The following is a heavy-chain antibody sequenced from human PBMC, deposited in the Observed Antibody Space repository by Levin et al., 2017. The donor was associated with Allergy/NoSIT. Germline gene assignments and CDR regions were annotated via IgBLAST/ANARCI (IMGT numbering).Heavy chain of an antibody. D-gene: IGHD2-15*01. CDR1: GFIFSDYW. CDR3: ASLGSVVDSNGALDY. V-gene: IGHV3-7*01. CDR2: IKEDGSEG. Sequence: GESLKISCAASGFIFSDYWMTWVRQTPGKGLEWVANIKEDGSEGFYVDSVKGRFTVSRDKAGKSVFLQMNSLRAEDTAVYYCASLGSVVDSNGALDYWGQGALVTVSS. J-gene: IGHJ4*02.